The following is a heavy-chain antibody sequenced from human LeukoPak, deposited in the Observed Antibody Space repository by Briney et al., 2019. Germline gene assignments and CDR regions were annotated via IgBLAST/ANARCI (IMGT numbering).Heavy chain of an antibody. V-gene: IGHV3-53*05. J-gene: IGHJ4*02. CDR1: GVTVSNNF. CDR3: ARDLGYGDCGGDC. D-gene: IGHD4-17*01. CDR2: IYSGGST. Sequence: GGSLRLSCAASGVTVSNNFMSWVRQAPGKGLEWVSVIYSGGSTYYTDSVKGRLTTSRDSSKNTLYLQMNSLTAEDTAVYYCARDLGYGDCGGDCWGQGTLVTVSS.